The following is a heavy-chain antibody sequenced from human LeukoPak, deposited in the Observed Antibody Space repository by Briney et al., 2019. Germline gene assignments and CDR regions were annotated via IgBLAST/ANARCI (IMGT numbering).Heavy chain of an antibody. D-gene: IGHD6-25*01. V-gene: IGHV3-23*01. CDR3: AKNSGYSWQYFFDY. J-gene: IGHJ4*02. CDR2: ISGGGGPT. CDR1: GFTFSNYA. Sequence: GGSLRLSCAASGFTFSNYAMSWVRQPPGKGLEWVSAISGGGGPTYYADSVEGRFTISRDNSKNTLYLQMNSLRAEDAALYFCAKNSGYSWQYFFDYWGQGTLVTVSS.